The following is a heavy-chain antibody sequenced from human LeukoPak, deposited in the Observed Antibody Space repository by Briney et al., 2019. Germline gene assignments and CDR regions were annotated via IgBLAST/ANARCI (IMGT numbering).Heavy chain of an antibody. Sequence: PGGSLRLSCAASGFTFSSYEMNWVRQAPGKGLESVSYISSSGSTIYYADSVKGRFTISRDNAKNSLYLQMNSLRAEDTAVYYCARDGDSGWTIDAFDIWGQGTMVTVSS. D-gene: IGHD6-19*01. CDR1: GFTFSSYE. J-gene: IGHJ3*02. CDR2: ISSSGSTI. CDR3: ARDGDSGWTIDAFDI. V-gene: IGHV3-48*03.